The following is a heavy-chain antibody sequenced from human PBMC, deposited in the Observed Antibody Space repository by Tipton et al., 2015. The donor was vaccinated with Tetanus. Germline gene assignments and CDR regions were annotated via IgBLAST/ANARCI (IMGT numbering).Heavy chain of an antibody. D-gene: IGHD5/OR15-5a*01. CDR1: GYSFSSYW. V-gene: IGHV5-51*01. J-gene: IGHJ5*02. CDR3: ARRRTSTALGLWLDP. Sequence: QSGAEVKKPGESLKISCKGSGYSFSSYWIGWVRQMPGKGLEWMGSIYPGDSNTRYSPSFQGHVTISADKSISTAYLQWSSLKASDPAMYCCARRRTSTALGLWLDPWGQGTLVTVSS. CDR2: IYPGDSNT.